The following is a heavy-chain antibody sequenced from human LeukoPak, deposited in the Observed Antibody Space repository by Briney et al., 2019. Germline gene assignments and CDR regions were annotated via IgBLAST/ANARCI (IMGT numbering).Heavy chain of an antibody. J-gene: IGHJ5*02. V-gene: IGHV5-51*01. CDR2: IYPGDSDT. CDR3: AKLTSSSQYNCFDP. D-gene: IGHD6-6*01. Sequence: GESLKISCKGSVYSFTSSWIGWVRQMPGKGLEWMGIIYPGDSDTRYSPSFQGQVTISVDKSISTAYLQWSSLKASDTAMYYCAKLTSSSQYNCFDPWGQGTLVTVSS. CDR1: VYSFTSSW.